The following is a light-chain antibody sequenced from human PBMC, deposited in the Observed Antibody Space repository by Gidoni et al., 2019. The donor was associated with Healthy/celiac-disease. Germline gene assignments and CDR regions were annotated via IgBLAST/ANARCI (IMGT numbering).Light chain of an antibody. CDR3: QQANSFPRT. Sequence: IQMTQSPSSVSASVGDRVTITCRASQGMSSWLAWYQKKPGKAPKLLIYAASSLQSGVPSRFSGSGSGTDFTLTSSSLQPEDFATYYCQQANSFPRTFGQGTKVEIK. CDR1: QGMSSW. J-gene: IGKJ1*01. V-gene: IGKV1-12*01. CDR2: AAS.